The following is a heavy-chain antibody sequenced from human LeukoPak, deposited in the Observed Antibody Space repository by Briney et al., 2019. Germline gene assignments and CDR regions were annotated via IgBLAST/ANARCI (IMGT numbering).Heavy chain of an antibody. Sequence: SETLSLTCAVSGGSISSGGYSWNWIRQPPGKGLEWIGYIYYSGSTNYNPSLKSRVTISIDTSKNQFSLKLTSVTAADTAVYYCARRNDFGIWGQGTMVTVSS. CDR1: GGSISSGGYS. CDR3: ARRNDFGI. V-gene: IGHV4-61*08. J-gene: IGHJ3*02. CDR2: IYYSGST.